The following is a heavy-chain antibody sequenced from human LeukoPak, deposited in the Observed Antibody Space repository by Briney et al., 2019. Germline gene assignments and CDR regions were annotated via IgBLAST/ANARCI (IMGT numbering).Heavy chain of an antibody. Sequence: SGTLSLTCAVSGGSISSSNWWSWVRRPPGKGLEWIGEIYHSGSTNYNPSLKSRVTISVDKSKNQFSLKLSSVTAADTAVYYCARAVYYDSSGYYPLYYFDYWGQGTLVTVSS. J-gene: IGHJ4*02. CDR1: GGSISSSNW. V-gene: IGHV4-4*02. CDR3: ARAVYYDSSGYYPLYYFDY. CDR2: IYHSGST. D-gene: IGHD3-22*01.